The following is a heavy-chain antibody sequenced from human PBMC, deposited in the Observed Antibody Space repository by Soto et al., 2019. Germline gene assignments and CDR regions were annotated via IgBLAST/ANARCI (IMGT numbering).Heavy chain of an antibody. J-gene: IGHJ4*02. CDR1: GGSISSGNYY. D-gene: IGHD2-15*01. Sequence: QVQLQESGPGLVKPSQTLSLTCTVSGGSISSGNYYWSWIRQHPGKGLEWIGYIFYSGSTYYNPSLQSRVTISGDTSKNQFSLKLGSVTAADTAVYYGARGGSGDIVVVAAIDYWGQGTLVTVSS. CDR2: IFYSGST. V-gene: IGHV4-31*03. CDR3: ARGGSGDIVVVAAIDY.